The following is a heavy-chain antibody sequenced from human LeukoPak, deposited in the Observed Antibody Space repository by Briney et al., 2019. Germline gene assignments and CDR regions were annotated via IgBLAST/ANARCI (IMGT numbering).Heavy chain of an antibody. CDR2: IYSGGST. J-gene: IGHJ4*02. Sequence: PGGSLRLSCAASGFTVSSNYMSWVRQAPGKGLEWVSVIYSGGSTYYADSVKGRFTISRDNSKNTLYLQMNSLRAEDTAVYYCARGGDFWSGEFDYWGQGTLVTVSS. V-gene: IGHV3-53*01. D-gene: IGHD3-3*01. CDR1: GFTVSSNY. CDR3: ARGGDFWSGEFDY.